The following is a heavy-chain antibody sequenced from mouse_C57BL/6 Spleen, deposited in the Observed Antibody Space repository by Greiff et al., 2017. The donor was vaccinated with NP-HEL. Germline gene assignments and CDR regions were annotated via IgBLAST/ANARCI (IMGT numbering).Heavy chain of an antibody. D-gene: IGHD1-1*01. CDR1: GYAFSSSW. Sequence: QVHVKQSGPELVKPGASVKISCKASGYAFSSSWMNWVKQRPGKGLEWIGRIYPGDGATNYNGKFKGKAKLTADKYSSTAFMQLSSLPHEDFAVDIGARYPVVATNWYFDVWGTGTTVTVSS. CDR3: ARYPVVATNWYFDV. CDR2: IYPGDGAT. J-gene: IGHJ1*03. V-gene: IGHV1-82*01.